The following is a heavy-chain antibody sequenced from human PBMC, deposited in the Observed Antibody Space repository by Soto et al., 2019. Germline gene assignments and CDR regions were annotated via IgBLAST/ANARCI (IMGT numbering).Heavy chain of an antibody. Sequence: GGSLRLSCAASGFTFSSYAMHWVRQAPGKGLEWVAVISYDGSNKYYADSVKGRFTISRDNSKNTLYLQMNSLRAEDTAVYYCARDEGGSYPYYFDYWGQGTLVTVSS. CDR1: GFTFSSYA. V-gene: IGHV3-30-3*01. D-gene: IGHD1-26*01. CDR3: ARDEGGSYPYYFDY. CDR2: ISYDGSNK. J-gene: IGHJ4*02.